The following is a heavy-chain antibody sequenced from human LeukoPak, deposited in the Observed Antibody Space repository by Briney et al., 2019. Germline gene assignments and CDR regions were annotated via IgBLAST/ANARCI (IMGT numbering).Heavy chain of an antibody. Sequence: ASVKVSCKASGYTFTGYYIHWVRQAPGQGLEWMGWINPNSGGTNYAQKFQGRVTMTRDTSISTAYMELSRLRSDDTAVYYCARIRNRCGYPSGFGYWGQGTLVTVSS. CDR1: GYTFTGYY. J-gene: IGHJ4*02. CDR3: ARIRNRCGYPSGFGY. V-gene: IGHV1-2*02. CDR2: INPNSGGT. D-gene: IGHD1-14*01.